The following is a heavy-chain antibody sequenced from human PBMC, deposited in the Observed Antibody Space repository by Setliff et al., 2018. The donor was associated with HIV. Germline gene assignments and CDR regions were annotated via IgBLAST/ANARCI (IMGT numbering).Heavy chain of an antibody. Sequence: SETLSLTCAVYGGSFSGCYWNWIRQSPGKGLEWIGEINHSGSTNYNPSLKSRVTISIDTFKNQFSMKLYSVTAADTAVYYCATASGYDLFMGAFDIWGQGTMVTVSS. V-gene: IGHV4-34*01. CDR2: INHSGST. D-gene: IGHD5-12*01. J-gene: IGHJ3*02. CDR3: ATASGYDLFMGAFDI. CDR1: GGSFSGCY.